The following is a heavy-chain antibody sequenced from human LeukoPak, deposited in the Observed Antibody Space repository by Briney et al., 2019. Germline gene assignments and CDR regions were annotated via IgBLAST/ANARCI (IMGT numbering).Heavy chain of an antibody. CDR2: ISGRSSHT. Sequence: GGSLRLSCAASGFTFSSYAMSWVRQAPGKGLEWISAISGRSSHTYYGDSVKGRFSISRDNAKNLLYLQMNGLGAEDTAVYYCGRAFPPLRTSSAGDLWGQGTLVTVSS. CDR3: GRAFPPLRTSSAGDL. D-gene: IGHD3-16*01. V-gene: IGHV3-21*06. J-gene: IGHJ4*02. CDR1: GFTFSSYA.